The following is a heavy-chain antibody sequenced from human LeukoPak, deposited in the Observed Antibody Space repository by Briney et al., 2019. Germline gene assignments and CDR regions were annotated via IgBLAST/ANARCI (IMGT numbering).Heavy chain of an antibody. CDR1: GGSISSYY. CDR2: IYYSGST. J-gene: IGHJ6*03. V-gene: IGHV4-59*08. D-gene: IGHD6-6*01. CDR3: ARLFGSSTPMDV. Sequence: SETLSLTCTVSGGSISSYYWSWIRQPPGKGLEWIGYIYYSGSTNYNPSLKSRVTISVDTSKNQFSLKLSSVTAADTAVYYCARLFGSSTPMDVWGKGTTVTVSS.